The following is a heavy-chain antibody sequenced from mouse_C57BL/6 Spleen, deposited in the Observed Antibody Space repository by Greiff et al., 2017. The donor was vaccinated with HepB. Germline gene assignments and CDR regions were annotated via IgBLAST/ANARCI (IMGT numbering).Heavy chain of an antibody. V-gene: IGHV5-16*02. D-gene: IGHD1-1*01. Sequence: EVHLVESEGGLVQPGSSMKLSCTASGFTFSDYYMAWVRQVPEKGLEWVANINYDGSSTYYLDSLKSRFIISRDNAKNILYLQMSSLKSEDTATYYCARRYGKGWYFDVWGTGTTVTVSS. CDR3: ARRYGKGWYFDV. CDR1: GFTFSDYY. CDR2: INYDGSST. J-gene: IGHJ1*03.